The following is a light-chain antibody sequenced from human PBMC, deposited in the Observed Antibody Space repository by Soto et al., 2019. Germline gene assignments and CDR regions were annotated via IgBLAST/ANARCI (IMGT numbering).Light chain of an antibody. CDR3: HSYITMSRT. CDR2: GAS. J-gene: IGKJ1*01. CDR1: QGISEY. V-gene: IGKV1-27*01. Sequence: DIQMAQSPSSLSASIGDRVTITCRASQGISEYLAWYQQRPGNAPNLLIYGASILQSGVPSRFSGSGSGTHFTLTISSLQPEDVATYYCHSYITMSRTFGQGTTVEIK.